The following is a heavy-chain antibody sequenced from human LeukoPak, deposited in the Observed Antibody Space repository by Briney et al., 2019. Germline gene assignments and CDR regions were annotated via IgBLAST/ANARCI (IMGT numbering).Heavy chain of an antibody. D-gene: IGHD2-15*01. Sequence: PGGSLRLSCAASGFTFSSYSMNWVRQAPGKGLEWVSSISSSSSYIYYADSVKGRFTISRDNSKNTLYLQMNSLRAEDTAVYYCARVRIRAMDVWGKGTTVTVSS. J-gene: IGHJ6*04. V-gene: IGHV3-21*01. CDR3: ARVRIRAMDV. CDR1: GFTFSSYS. CDR2: ISSSSSYI.